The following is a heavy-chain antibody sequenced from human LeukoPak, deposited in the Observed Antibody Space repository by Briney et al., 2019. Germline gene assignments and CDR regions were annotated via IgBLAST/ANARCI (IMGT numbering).Heavy chain of an antibody. D-gene: IGHD4-23*01. CDR1: GGSFSGYY. Sequence: SEALSLTCGVYGGSFSGYYWSWIRQPPGKGLEWIGEINDSGSTNYNPSLKSRATISADTSKNQFSLNLSSVTAADTAVYYCARHMLGGKRSFDSWGQGTLVTVSS. J-gene: IGHJ4*02. V-gene: IGHV4-34*01. CDR2: INDSGST. CDR3: ARHMLGGKRSFDS.